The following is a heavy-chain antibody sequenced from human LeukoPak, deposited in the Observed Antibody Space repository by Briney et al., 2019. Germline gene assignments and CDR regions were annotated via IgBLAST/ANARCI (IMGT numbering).Heavy chain of an antibody. CDR1: GYSISSGYY. Sequence: PSETLSLTCTVSGYSISSGYYWGWIRQPPGKGLEWIGSIYHSGSTYYNPSLKSRVTISVDTSENQFSLKLSSVTAADTAVYYCARDGGELPFDYWGQGTLVTVSS. J-gene: IGHJ4*02. D-gene: IGHD1-26*01. CDR2: IYHSGST. CDR3: ARDGGELPFDY. V-gene: IGHV4-38-2*02.